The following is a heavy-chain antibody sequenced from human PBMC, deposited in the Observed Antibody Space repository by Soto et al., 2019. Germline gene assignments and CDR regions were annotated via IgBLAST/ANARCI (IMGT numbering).Heavy chain of an antibody. CDR3: AAGWSYDSSGPIDY. Sequence: GGSLRLSCAASGFTFSSYGMHWVRQAPGKGLEWVAVIWYDGSNKYYADSVKGRFTISRDNSKNTLYLQMNSLRAEDTAVYYCAAGWSYDSSGPIDYWGQGTLVTVSS. D-gene: IGHD3-22*01. CDR2: IWYDGSNK. V-gene: IGHV3-33*01. J-gene: IGHJ4*02. CDR1: GFTFSSYG.